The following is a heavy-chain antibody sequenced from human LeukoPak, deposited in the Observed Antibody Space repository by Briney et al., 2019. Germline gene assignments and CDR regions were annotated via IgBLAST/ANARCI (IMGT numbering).Heavy chain of an antibody. CDR3: ARSSAPNPGAFDI. Sequence: PGGSLRLSCAASGFTFSTYEMNWVRQAPGKGLEWVSYISSSGSTIYYADSVKGRFTISRDNAKNSLYLQMNSLRVEDTAVYYCARSSAPNPGAFDIWGQGTMVTVSS. CDR1: GFTFSTYE. CDR2: ISSSGSTI. J-gene: IGHJ3*02. V-gene: IGHV3-48*03.